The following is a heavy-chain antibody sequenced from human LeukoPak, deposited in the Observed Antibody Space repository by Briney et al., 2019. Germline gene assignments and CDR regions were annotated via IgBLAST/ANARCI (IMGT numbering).Heavy chain of an antibody. D-gene: IGHD6-19*01. V-gene: IGHV3-23*01. J-gene: IGHJ1*01. Sequence: PGGSLRLSCAASGFTFNSYAMSWVRQAPGKGLEWVSAISGSGGNTYYADSVKGRFTISRDNSKNTLYLQMNSLRAEDTAVYYCAKDWVAVAGPVSAEYFQHWGQGTLVTVSS. CDR1: GFTFNSYA. CDR2: ISGSGGNT. CDR3: AKDWVAVAGPVSAEYFQH.